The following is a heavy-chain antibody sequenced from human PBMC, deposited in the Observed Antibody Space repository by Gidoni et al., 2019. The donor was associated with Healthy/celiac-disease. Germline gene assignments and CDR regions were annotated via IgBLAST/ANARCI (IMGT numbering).Heavy chain of an antibody. V-gene: IGHV3-23*01. CDR3: AKDLYGDYVGDY. J-gene: IGHJ4*02. Sequence: EVQLLESGGGLVQPGGSLRLSCAASGFTFSNYAMTWVRQAPGKGLEWVSTISGTDGSTYYADSGKGRFTISRDNSKNTLYLQMNTLRAEDTAVYYCAKDLYGDYVGDYWGQGTLVTVSP. CDR1: GFTFSNYA. CDR2: ISGTDGST. D-gene: IGHD4-17*01.